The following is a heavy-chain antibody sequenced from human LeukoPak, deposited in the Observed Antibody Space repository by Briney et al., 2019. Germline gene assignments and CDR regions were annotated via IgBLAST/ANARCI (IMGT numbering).Heavy chain of an antibody. J-gene: IGHJ4*02. CDR3: ARGTMFPYYFDY. Sequence: GGSLRLSCVASGFTFSSYSMNWVRQPPGKGLEWVSSINTNSNYISYADSVQGRFTISRDNAKNSLYLQMNSLRAEDTAVYYCARGTMFPYYFDYWGQGTLVTVSS. D-gene: IGHD3-10*02. CDR2: INTNSNYI. V-gene: IGHV3-21*01. CDR1: GFTFSSYS.